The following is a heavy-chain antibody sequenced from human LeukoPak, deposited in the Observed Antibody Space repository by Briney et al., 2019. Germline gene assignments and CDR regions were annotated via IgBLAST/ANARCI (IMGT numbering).Heavy chain of an antibody. D-gene: IGHD2-15*01. V-gene: IGHV1-8*02. CDR2: MNPNSGNT. J-gene: IGHJ4*02. CDR3: ARCATPRIACFDS. Sequence: ASVKVSCKASGYTFTNYDINWVRQATGQGLEWMGWMNPNSGNTGYAQKFQGRVTINRNTSISTAYMELSSLRSEDTAVYYCARCATPRIACFDSWGQGTLVTVSS. CDR1: GYTFTNYD.